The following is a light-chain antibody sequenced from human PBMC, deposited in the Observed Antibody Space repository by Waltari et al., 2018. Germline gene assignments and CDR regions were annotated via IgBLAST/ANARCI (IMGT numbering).Light chain of an antibody. Sequence: DIQMTQSPSSLSASVGDRVTITCRAGQSISTYLNWYQQKPGKVPKLLIYAASSLQSGVPSRFSGSGSGTDFTLTISRLQPEDFATYYCQRSYTSPYSFGQGTRLEIK. J-gene: IGKJ2*03. CDR2: AAS. V-gene: IGKV1-39*01. CDR1: QSISTY. CDR3: QRSYTSPYS.